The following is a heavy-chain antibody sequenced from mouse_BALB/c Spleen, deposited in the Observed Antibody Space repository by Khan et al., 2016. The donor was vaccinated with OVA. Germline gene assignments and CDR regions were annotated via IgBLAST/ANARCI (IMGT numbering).Heavy chain of an antibody. CDR3: ARVYGGDFDY. CDR1: GYSITSDYA. CDR2: ISYSGNT. D-gene: IGHD1-1*01. V-gene: IGHV3-2*02. J-gene: IGHJ2*01. Sequence: EVKLQESGPGLVKPSQSLSLICTVTGYSITSDYAWNCIRQFPGNKLEWMGFISYSGNTKYNPSLKSRIFITRDKSTNQFFLQLNSVTTEDTATYYCARVYGGDFDYWGHGTTLTVSS.